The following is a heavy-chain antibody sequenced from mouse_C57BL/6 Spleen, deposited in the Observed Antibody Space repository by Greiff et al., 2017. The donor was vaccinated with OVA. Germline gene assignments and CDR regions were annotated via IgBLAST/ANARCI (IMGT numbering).Heavy chain of an antibody. CDR2: IYPRSGNT. V-gene: IGHV1-81*01. J-gene: IGHJ4*01. Sequence: VKLQESGAELARPGASVKLSCKASGYTFTSYGISWVKQRPGQGLEWIGEIYPRSGNTYYNEKFKGKATLTADKSSSTAYMELRSLTSEDSAVYFCARGEEWLQNAMDYWGQGTSVTVSS. D-gene: IGHD2-2*01. CDR1: GYTFTSYG. CDR3: ARGEEWLQNAMDY.